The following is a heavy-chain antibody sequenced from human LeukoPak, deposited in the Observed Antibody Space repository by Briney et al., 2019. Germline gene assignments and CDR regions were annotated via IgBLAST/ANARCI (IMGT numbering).Heavy chain of an antibody. CDR2: INHSGST. Sequence: SETLSLTCAVYGGSFSGYYWSWIRQPPGKGLEWIGEINHSGSTNYNPSLKSRVTISVDTSKNQSSLKLSSVTAADTAVYYCARYPYYYDSSGYYYFDYWGQGTLVTVSS. D-gene: IGHD3-22*01. J-gene: IGHJ4*02. V-gene: IGHV4-34*01. CDR3: ARYPYYYDSSGYYYFDY. CDR1: GGSFSGYY.